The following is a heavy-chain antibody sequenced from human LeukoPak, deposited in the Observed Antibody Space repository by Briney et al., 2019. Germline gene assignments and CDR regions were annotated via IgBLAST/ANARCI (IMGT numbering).Heavy chain of an antibody. D-gene: IGHD2-2*01. CDR1: GYTFTSYG. CDR2: ISAYNGNT. Sequence: ASVKVSCMASGYTFTSYGISWVRQAPGQGLEWMGWISAYNGNTNYAQKLQGRVTMTTDTSTSTAYMELRSLRSDDTAVYYCARGGVVPAAMYYYGMDVWGQGTTVTVPS. V-gene: IGHV1-18*01. CDR3: ARGGVVPAAMYYYGMDV. J-gene: IGHJ6*02.